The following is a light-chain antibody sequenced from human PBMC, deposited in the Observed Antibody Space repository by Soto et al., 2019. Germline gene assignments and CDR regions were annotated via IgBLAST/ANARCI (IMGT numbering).Light chain of an antibody. CDR2: GTS. CDR1: QSVSSSY. V-gene: IGKV3-20*01. J-gene: IGKJ2*01. CDR3: QQYGTSPPT. Sequence: EIVLTQSPGTLSLSPGERATLSCRASQSVSSSYLAWYQQKPGQAPRLLIYGTSKRATGIPDKFSGSGSGTDFTLTVSRLEPEDFAVFYCQQYGTSPPTFCQGTNLEIK.